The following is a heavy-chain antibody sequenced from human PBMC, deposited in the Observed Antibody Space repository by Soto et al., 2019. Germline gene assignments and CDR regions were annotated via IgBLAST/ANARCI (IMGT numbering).Heavy chain of an antibody. CDR3: ARAWGRVFDY. D-gene: IGHD3-16*01. V-gene: IGHV4-59*01. J-gene: IGHJ4*02. Sequence: QVQLQESGPGLVKPSETLSLTCTVSGGSISSYYWSWIRQPPGKGLEWIGYIYYSGSTNYNPSRKSRVTISVDTSKNQFSLKLSSVTAADTAVYYCARAWGRVFDYWGQGTLVTVSS. CDR1: GGSISSYY. CDR2: IYYSGST.